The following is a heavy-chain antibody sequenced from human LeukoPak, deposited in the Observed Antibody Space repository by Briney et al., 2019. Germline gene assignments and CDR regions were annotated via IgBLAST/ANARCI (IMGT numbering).Heavy chain of an antibody. CDR1: GYTFTSYG. Sequence: GASVKVSCKASGYTFTSYGISWVRQAPGQGLEWMGWISAYNGNTNYAQKLQGRVTMTTDTSTSTAYMELRSLRSDDTAVYYCARDLDFEYSSLENAFDIWGQGTIVTVSS. V-gene: IGHV1-18*01. D-gene: IGHD6-6*01. CDR2: ISAYNGNT. CDR3: ARDLDFEYSSLENAFDI. J-gene: IGHJ3*02.